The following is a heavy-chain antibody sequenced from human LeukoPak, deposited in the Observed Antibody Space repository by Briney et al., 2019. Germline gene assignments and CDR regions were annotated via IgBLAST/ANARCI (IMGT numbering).Heavy chain of an antibody. CDR2: ISAYNGNT. CDR3: ARDSDSSSPLFGALDY. J-gene: IGHJ4*02. V-gene: IGHV1-18*04. CDR1: GYTFTGYY. Sequence: ASVKVSCKASGYTFTGYYMHWVRQAPGQGLEWMGWISAYNGNTNYAQKLQGRVTMTTDTSTSTAYMELRSLRSDDTAVYYCARDSDSSSPLFGALDYWGQGTLVTVSS. D-gene: IGHD6-13*01.